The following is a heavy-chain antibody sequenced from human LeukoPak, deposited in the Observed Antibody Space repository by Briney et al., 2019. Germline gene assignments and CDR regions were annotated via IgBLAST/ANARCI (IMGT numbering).Heavy chain of an antibody. CDR1: GYTFSSYG. D-gene: IGHD3-16*02. Sequence: ASVKVSCKASGYTFSSYGISWVRQAPGQGLEWMGWISVYNGKTKYAQKFQGRVTLTTDTFTSTAYMEVTSLRSDDTDVYYCARDQYDSVWDSHRPFFDYWGQGTLVTVSS. J-gene: IGHJ4*02. CDR2: ISVYNGKT. V-gene: IGHV1-18*01. CDR3: ARDQYDSVWDSHRPFFDY.